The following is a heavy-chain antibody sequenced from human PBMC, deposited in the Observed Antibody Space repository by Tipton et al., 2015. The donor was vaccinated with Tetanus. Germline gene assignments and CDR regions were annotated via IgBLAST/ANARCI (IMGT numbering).Heavy chain of an antibody. J-gene: IGHJ2*01. D-gene: IGHD2-2*01. V-gene: IGHV4-61*08. CDR2: IYYRGST. CDR1: GGSVSSRDYY. Sequence: TLSLTCAVSGGSVSSRDYYWSWIRQPPGKGLEWIGYIYYRGSTNYYPSLKSRVTISVDTSKNQFSLKLSSVTAADTAVYYCARPHYQYWYFDLWGRGTLVTVSS. CDR3: ARPHYQYWYFDL.